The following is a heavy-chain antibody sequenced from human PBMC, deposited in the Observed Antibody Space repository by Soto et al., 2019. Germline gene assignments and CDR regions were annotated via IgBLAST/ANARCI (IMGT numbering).Heavy chain of an antibody. CDR3: ARGPSCGGDCYLFDH. V-gene: IGHV1-46*01. CDR2: INPGGGRT. J-gene: IGHJ4*02. Sequence: ASVHVPSQALGYTFTRYYIHWARQAPGQGLEWVAMINPGGGRTNSAQMFQGRVTLTRDTSTGRVDMELSSLASDVAAAYYCARGPSCGGDCYLFDHWGQGSLVTVSS. CDR1: GYTFTRYY. D-gene: IGHD2-21*02.